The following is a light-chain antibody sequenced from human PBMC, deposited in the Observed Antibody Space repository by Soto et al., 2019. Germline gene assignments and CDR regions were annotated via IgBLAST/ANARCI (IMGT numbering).Light chain of an antibody. V-gene: IGLV2-14*01. CDR2: EVS. J-gene: IGLJ3*02. Sequence: QSALTQPASVSGSPGQSITISCTGTSSDVGGYNYVSWYQQHPGKAPKLMIYEVSNRPSGVSDRFSASKSGNTASLTISGLQADDEADYYCSSFTSRDTWVFGGGTKLTVL. CDR1: SSDVGGYNY. CDR3: SSFTSRDTWV.